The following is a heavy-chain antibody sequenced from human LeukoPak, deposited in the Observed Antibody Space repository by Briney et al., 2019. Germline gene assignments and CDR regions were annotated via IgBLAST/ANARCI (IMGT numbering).Heavy chain of an antibody. CDR1: GNSFGDYY. Sequence: SETLSLTCTVSGNSFGDYYWSWIRQPAGKGLEWIGRIYTSGSTTYNPSLKSRVTMSVDTSKSQFSLNLMSVTAADTAVYYCARGHSSGYYLDYWGQGTLVTVSS. CDR3: ARGHSSGYYLDY. D-gene: IGHD3-22*01. J-gene: IGHJ4*02. CDR2: IYTSGST. V-gene: IGHV4-4*07.